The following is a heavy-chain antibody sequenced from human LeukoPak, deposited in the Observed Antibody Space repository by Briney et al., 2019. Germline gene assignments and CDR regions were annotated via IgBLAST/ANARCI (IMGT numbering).Heavy chain of an antibody. D-gene: IGHD3-9*01. J-gene: IGHJ3*02. Sequence: SETLSLTCAVYGGPFSGYYWSWIRQPPGKGLEWIGEINHSGTTNYNPSLNSRVTISVDTSKNQFSLKLSSVTAADTAVYYCARGPRYFDWLLYRSGAFDIWGQGTMVTVSS. CDR3: ARGPRYFDWLLYRSGAFDI. V-gene: IGHV4-34*01. CDR1: GGPFSGYY. CDR2: INHSGTT.